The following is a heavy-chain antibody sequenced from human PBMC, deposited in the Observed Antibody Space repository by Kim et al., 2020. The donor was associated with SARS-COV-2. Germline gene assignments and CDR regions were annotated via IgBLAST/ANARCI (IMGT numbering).Heavy chain of an antibody. J-gene: IGHJ5*02. D-gene: IGHD6-13*01. CDR2: INHSGST. V-gene: IGHV4-34*01. CDR1: GGSFSGYY. CDR3: ARGRPITGAAARRHWFDP. Sequence: SETLSLTCAVYGGSFSGYYWSWIRQPPGKGLEWIGEINHSGSTNYNPSLKSRVTISVDTSKNQFSLKLSSVTAADTAVYYCARGRPITGAAARRHWFDP.